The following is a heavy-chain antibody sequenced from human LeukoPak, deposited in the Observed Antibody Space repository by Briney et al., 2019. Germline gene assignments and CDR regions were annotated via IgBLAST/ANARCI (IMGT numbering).Heavy chain of an antibody. Sequence: GGSLRLSCAASGFTFSSYAMSWVRQAPGKGLEWVSGISGSGGRTNYADSVKGRFTISRDNSKNTLYLQMNSLRAEDTAVYYCAKERRDGSNRWPDYYYYMDVWGKGTTVTVSS. V-gene: IGHV3-23*01. CDR1: GFTFSSYA. J-gene: IGHJ6*03. CDR2: ISGSGGRT. D-gene: IGHD5-24*01. CDR3: AKERRDGSNRWPDYYYYMDV.